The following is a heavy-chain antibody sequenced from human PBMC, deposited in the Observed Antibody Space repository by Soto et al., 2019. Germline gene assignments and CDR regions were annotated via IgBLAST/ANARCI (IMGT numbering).Heavy chain of an antibody. V-gene: IGHV3-43*01. J-gene: IGHJ4*02. D-gene: IGHD1-1*01. CDR3: AKDDTGSIDY. CDR1: GFTFGAYY. CDR2: INRDGGTT. Sequence: GSLRLSCAASGFTFGAYYMHWVRQPPGKGLEWISLINRDGGTTYYVDSVKGRFTISRDNSKNSLYLQMNSLTTEDTALYYCAKDDTGSIDYWGQGTPVTVSS.